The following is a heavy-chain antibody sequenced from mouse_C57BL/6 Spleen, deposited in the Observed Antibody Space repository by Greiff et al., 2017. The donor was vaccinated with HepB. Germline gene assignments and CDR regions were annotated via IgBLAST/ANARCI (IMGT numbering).Heavy chain of an antibody. CDR2: IRNKANNHAT. J-gene: IGHJ4*01. D-gene: IGHD2-4*01. CDR1: GFTFSDAW. V-gene: IGHV6-6*01. Sequence: EVKLVESGGGLVQPGGSMKLSCAASGFTFSDAWMDWVRQSPEKGLEWVAEIRNKANNHATYYAESVKGRFTISRDDSKSSVYLQMNSLRAEDTGIYYCTRWDYDGAPYAMDYWGQGTSVTVSS. CDR3: TRWDYDGAPYAMDY.